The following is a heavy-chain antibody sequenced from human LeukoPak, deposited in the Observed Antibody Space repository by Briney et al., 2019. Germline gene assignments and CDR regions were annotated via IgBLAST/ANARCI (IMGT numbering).Heavy chain of an antibody. CDR1: GGSISSYY. J-gene: IGHJ4*02. D-gene: IGHD3-22*01. V-gene: IGHV4-4*07. CDR3: ARARGYYDSSGYNYYFDY. Sequence: PSETLSLTCTVSGGSISSYYWSWIRQPPGKGLEWIGRIYTSGSTNYNPSLKSRVTMSVDTSKNQFSLKLSSVTAADTAVYYCARARGYYDSSGYNYYFDYWGQGTLVTVSS. CDR2: IYTSGST.